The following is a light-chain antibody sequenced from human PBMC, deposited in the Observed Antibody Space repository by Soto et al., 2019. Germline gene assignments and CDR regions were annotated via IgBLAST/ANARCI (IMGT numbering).Light chain of an antibody. CDR3: AAWDDSLSAHYV. J-gene: IGLJ1*01. Sequence: QSVLTQPPSASGTPGQGGSISCSGSSSNIGSNYVYWYQQLPGTAPKLLIYRNNQRPSGVPDRFSGSKSGTSASLAISGLRSEDEADYYCAAWDDSLSAHYVFGTGTKVTGL. CDR1: SSNIGSNY. CDR2: RNN. V-gene: IGLV1-47*01.